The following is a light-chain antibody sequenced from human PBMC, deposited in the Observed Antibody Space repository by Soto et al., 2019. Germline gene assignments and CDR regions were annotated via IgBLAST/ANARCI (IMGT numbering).Light chain of an antibody. CDR3: QQAHTVPWT. CDR1: QDISTR. J-gene: IGKJ1*01. V-gene: IGKV1-12*01. CDR2: AAS. Sequence: DIQLTQSPSSVSASVGDRVTITCRASQDISTRLAWYQQKPGTAPKLLIYAASTSGSGVPSRFSGSGSGTDFSLTVSSLQSEDFATYFCQQAHTVPWTFGQGTKVDIK.